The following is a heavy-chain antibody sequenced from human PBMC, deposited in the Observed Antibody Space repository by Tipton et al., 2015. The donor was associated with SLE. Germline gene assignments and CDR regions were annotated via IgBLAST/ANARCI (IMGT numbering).Heavy chain of an antibody. CDR2: IYHTGTT. CDR1: GFSISSGSY. Sequence: TLSLTCAVSGFSISSGSYWAWIRQPPGKGLEWIGTIYHTGTTYYKPSLNSRVTISVDTSKNQFSLKLSSVTAADTAVYYCARDYSSGYFDYWGQGTLVTVSS. D-gene: IGHD6-19*01. J-gene: IGHJ4*02. CDR3: ARDYSSGYFDY. V-gene: IGHV4-38-2*02.